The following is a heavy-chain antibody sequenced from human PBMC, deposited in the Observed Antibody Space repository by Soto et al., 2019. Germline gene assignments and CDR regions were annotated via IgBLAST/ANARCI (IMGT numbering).Heavy chain of an antibody. D-gene: IGHD3-9*01. CDR2: ISATGGST. Sequence: PGGSLRFSCAASGFTFNNYAMNWVRQAPGKGLEWVATISATGGSTYYADSVKGRFTISRDNSKNTLYLQMNGLRVEDTAVYYFVNDPATGNFDTRAQH. V-gene: IGHV3-23*01. CDR1: GFTFNNYA. J-gene: IGHJ1*01. CDR3: VNDPATGNFDTRAQH.